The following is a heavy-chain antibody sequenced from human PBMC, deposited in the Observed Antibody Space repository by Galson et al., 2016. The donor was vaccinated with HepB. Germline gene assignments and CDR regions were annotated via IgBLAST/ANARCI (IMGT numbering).Heavy chain of an antibody. CDR2: TRNKANRYTT. J-gene: IGHJ4*02. CDR1: GFTFSDHY. Sequence: LRLSCAASGFTFSDHYMDWIRQAPGKGLEWVGRTRNKANRYTTQYAASVKGRFTISQDDSKNSLYLQMNSLKTEDTAVYYCARVPYCSGSSCYSEDYWGQGTLVTVSS. D-gene: IGHD2-15*01. CDR3: ARVPYCSGSSCYSEDY. V-gene: IGHV3-72*01.